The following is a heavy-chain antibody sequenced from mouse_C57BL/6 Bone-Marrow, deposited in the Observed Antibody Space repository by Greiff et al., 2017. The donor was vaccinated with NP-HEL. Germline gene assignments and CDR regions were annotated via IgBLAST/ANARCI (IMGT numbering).Heavy chain of an antibody. V-gene: IGHV1-81*01. Sequence: QVQLQQSGAELARPGASVKLSCKASGYTFTSYGISWVKQRTGQGLEWIGEIYPRSGNTYYNEKFKGKATLTADKSYSTAYMELRSLTSEDSAVYFCARDYDYDDGNWYFDVWGTGTTVTVSS. CDR1: GYTFTSYG. J-gene: IGHJ1*03. CDR2: IYPRSGNT. CDR3: ARDYDYDDGNWYFDV. D-gene: IGHD2-4*01.